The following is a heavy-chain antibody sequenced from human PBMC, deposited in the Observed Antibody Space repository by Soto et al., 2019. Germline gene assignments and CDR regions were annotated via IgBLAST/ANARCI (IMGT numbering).Heavy chain of an antibody. J-gene: IGHJ4*02. V-gene: IGHV4-59*12. Sequence: SETLSLTCTVSGGSINSYYWTWIRRPPGKGLEWIGYIYYSGNTDYNPSLKSRVTISIDTSKNQFSLNLSSVTAADTAVYYCARVVSGSYLDYWGQGTLVTVS. D-gene: IGHD1-26*01. CDR2: IYYSGNT. CDR3: ARVVSGSYLDY. CDR1: GGSINSYY.